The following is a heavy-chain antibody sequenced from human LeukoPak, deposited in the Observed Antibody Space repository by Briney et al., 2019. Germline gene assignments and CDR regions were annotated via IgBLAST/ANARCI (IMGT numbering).Heavy chain of an antibody. D-gene: IGHD3-10*01. V-gene: IGHV3-30*03. CDR3: ARGPTYGSRSDYFDY. CDR1: GFTFSSYG. Sequence: AGGSLRLSCEASGFTFSSYGMHWVRRAPGKGLEWMTVISHDGSNEYYVDSVKGRFTISRDNSKSTLYLHMNSLRVEDTAVYYCARGPTYGSRSDYFDYWGQGTLVTVSS. CDR2: ISHDGSNE. J-gene: IGHJ4*02.